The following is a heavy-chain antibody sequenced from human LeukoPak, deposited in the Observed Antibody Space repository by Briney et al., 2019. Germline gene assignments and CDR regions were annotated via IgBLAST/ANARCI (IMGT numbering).Heavy chain of an antibody. J-gene: IGHJ2*01. CDR1: GFTFSSYW. Sequence: GGSLRLSCAASGFTFSSYWMSWVRQAPGKGLEWVANIKQDGSEKYYVDSVKGRFTISRDNAKNSLYLQMNSLRAEDTAVYYCARNLLHPLGWYFDLWGRGTLVTASS. V-gene: IGHV3-7*01. CDR2: IKQDGSEK. D-gene: IGHD3-22*01. CDR3: ARNLLHPLGWYFDL.